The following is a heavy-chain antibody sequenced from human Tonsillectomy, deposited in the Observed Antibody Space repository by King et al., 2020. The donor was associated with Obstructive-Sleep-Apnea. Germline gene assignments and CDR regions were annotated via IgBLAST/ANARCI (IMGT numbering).Heavy chain of an antibody. Sequence: VQLVESGGELVQPGRSLRLTCAASGFSFEDYPMHWVRQAPGKGLEWVSGITWNSGRIDYSDSVKGRFTISRDNAKNSLFLHMNRLKPDDTAFYYCTRGRLAAPYTDPPKYYFDFWGLGTLVTVSS. D-gene: IGHD2-15*01. CDR2: ITWNSGRI. V-gene: IGHV3-9*01. CDR3: TRGRLAAPYTDPPKYYFDF. CDR1: GFSFEDYP. J-gene: IGHJ4*02.